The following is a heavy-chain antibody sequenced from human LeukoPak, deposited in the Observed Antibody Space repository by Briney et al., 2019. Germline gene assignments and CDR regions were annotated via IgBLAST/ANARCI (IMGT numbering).Heavy chain of an antibody. D-gene: IGHD4-17*01. CDR1: GYSISSGYY. V-gene: IGHV4-38-2*02. CDR2: IYSSGST. J-gene: IGHJ4*02. Sequence: PSETLSLTCTVSGYSISSGYYWGWIRQPPGKGLEWIGSIYSSGSTYYNASLQSRVTISIETSKNQISLRLNSVTASDTAMYYCAKSGDYGLIDYWGQGTLVTVSS. CDR3: AKSGDYGLIDY.